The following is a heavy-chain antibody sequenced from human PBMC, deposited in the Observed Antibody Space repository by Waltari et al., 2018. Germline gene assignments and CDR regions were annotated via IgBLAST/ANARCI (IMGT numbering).Heavy chain of an antibody. CDR2: ISYDGSSK. CDR1: SDYA. J-gene: IGHJ4*02. D-gene: IGHD2-2*02. Sequence: SDYAIHWVRQAPGKGLEWVAIISYDGSSKYYADSVKGRFTISRDKSKNTLYLQMNSLRAEDTAVYYCARGRVLYRPDYYFDYWGQGTLVTVSS. CDR3: ARGRVLYRPDYYFDY. V-gene: IGHV3-30-3*01.